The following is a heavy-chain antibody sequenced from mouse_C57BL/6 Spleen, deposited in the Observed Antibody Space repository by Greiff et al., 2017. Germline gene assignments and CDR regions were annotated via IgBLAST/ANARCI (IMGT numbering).Heavy chain of an antibody. D-gene: IGHD1-1*01. CDR2: IYPGSGNT. Sequence: VQLQQSGPELVKPGASVKISCKASGYSFTSYYIHWVKQRPGQGLEWIGWIYPGSGNTKYNEKFKGKATLTADTSSSTAYMQLSSLTSEDSAVYYCARPSTDYAMDYWGQGTSVTVSS. CDR1: GYSFTSYY. V-gene: IGHV1-66*01. CDR3: ARPSTDYAMDY. J-gene: IGHJ4*01.